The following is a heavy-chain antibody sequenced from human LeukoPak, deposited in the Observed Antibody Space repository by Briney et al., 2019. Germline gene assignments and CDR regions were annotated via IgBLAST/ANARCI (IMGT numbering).Heavy chain of an antibody. J-gene: IGHJ5*02. CDR1: GFTFSSYW. V-gene: IGHV3-74*01. CDR2: INTDGRST. Sequence: GGSLRLSCAASGFTFSSYWMHWVRQAPGKGLVWVSRINTDGRSTSYADSVKGRFTISRDNAKNTLYVQMNSLRAEDTAVYYCASLAGATEFDTWGQGTLVTIS. CDR3: ASLAGATEFDT. D-gene: IGHD1-26*01.